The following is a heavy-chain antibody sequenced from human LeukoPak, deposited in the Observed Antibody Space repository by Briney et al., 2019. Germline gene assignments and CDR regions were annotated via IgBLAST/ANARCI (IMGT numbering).Heavy chain of an antibody. J-gene: IGHJ4*02. V-gene: IGHV1-46*01. CDR3: ARGVRYNDY. D-gene: IGHD1-1*01. CDR1: GFTFTSYY. CDR2: INPSGGST. Sequence: GGSLRLSCATSGFTFTSYYMHWVRQAPGQGLEWMGIINPSGGSTSYAQKFQGRVTMTRDMSTSTVYMELSSLRSEDTAAYYCARGVRYNDYWGQGTLVTVSS.